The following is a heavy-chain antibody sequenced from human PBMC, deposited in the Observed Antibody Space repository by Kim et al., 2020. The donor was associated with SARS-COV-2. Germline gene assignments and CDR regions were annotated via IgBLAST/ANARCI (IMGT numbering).Heavy chain of an antibody. CDR1: GGSFSGSY. CDR3: ARGRKGYLYDVGSQILYFDS. D-gene: IGHD3-10*01. Sequence: SETLSLTCAVYGGSFSGSYWTWIRQTPGKGLEWIGEISHRGNTNYNPSLKTRVTASVDTSKNQFSLKMSSVTAADTAMYYCARGRKGYLYDVGSQILYFDSWGQGSQVTVSS. J-gene: IGHJ4*02. V-gene: IGHV4-34*01. CDR2: ISHRGNT.